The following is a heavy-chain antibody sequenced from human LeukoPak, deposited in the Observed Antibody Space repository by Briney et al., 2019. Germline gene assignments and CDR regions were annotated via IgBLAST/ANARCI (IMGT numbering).Heavy chain of an antibody. V-gene: IGHV4-30-4*07. D-gene: IGHD3-10*01. Sequence: SETLSLTCAVSGDSISSAGYSWSWIRQSPGKGLEWIAYIYYSGSTYYNPSLKSRVTISVDTSKNQFSLKLSSVTAADTAVYYCARRLGRKFGERFYYYHYMDVWGKGTTVTISS. CDR2: IYYSGST. CDR1: GDSISSAGYS. J-gene: IGHJ6*03. CDR3: ARRLGRKFGERFYYYHYMDV.